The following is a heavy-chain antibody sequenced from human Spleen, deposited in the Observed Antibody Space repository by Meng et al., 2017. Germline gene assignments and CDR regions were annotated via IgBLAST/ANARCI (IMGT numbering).Heavy chain of an antibody. D-gene: IGHD6-19*01. CDR2: ISSSGGKT. Sequence: GGSLRLSCAASEFTFSSYAMSWVRQAPGKGLEWVSGISSSGGKTYYAESVKGRFTISRDNSKNTLYLQMNSLRAEDTAIYYCAKDLYISNGWYGLFDFWGQGTLVTVSS. CDR3: AKDLYISNGWYGLFDF. CDR1: EFTFSSYA. V-gene: IGHV3-23*01. J-gene: IGHJ4*02.